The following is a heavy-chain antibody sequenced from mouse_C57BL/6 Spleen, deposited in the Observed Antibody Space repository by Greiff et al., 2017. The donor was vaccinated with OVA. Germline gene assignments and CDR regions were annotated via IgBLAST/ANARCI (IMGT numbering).Heavy chain of an antibody. D-gene: IGHD2-3*01. CDR2: ISSGSSTI. J-gene: IGHJ2*01. CDR3: ARSGYYLLFDY. V-gene: IGHV5-17*01. CDR1: GFTFSDYG. Sequence: EVKLMESGGGLVKPGGSLKLSCAASGFTFSDYGMHWVRQAPEKGLAWVAYISSGSSTIYYADTVKGRFTISRDNAKNTLFLQMTSLRSEDTAMYYCARSGYYLLFDYWGQGTTLTVSS.